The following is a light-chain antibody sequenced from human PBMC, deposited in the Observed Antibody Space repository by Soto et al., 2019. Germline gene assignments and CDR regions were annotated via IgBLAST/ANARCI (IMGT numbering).Light chain of an antibody. Sequence: EIVMTQSPATLSVSPGERATLSCRASQSISSNLAWYQQIPGQAPRLLIYGASTRATGIPARFSGSGSGTEYTLTISSLQSEDFAVYYCQQYNYWPPITFGQGTRLEIK. V-gene: IGKV3-15*01. CDR1: QSISSN. J-gene: IGKJ5*01. CDR3: QQYNYWPPIT. CDR2: GAS.